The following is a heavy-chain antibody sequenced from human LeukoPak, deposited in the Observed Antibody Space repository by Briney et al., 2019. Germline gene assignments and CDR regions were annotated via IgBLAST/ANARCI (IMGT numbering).Heavy chain of an antibody. J-gene: IGHJ4*02. V-gene: IGHV3-21*01. Sequence: GGSLRLSCAASGFTFSSYSMNWVRQAPGKGLEWVSSISSSSIYIYYADSVKGRFTISRDNAKNSLYLQMNSLRAEDTAVYYCARVRESSGWSFFDYWGQGTLVTVSS. CDR2: ISSSSIYI. D-gene: IGHD6-19*01. CDR1: GFTFSSYS. CDR3: ARVRESSGWSFFDY.